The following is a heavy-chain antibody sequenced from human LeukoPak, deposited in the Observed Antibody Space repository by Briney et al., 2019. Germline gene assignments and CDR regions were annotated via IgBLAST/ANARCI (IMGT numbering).Heavy chain of an antibody. CDR1: GFTFSSYS. CDR3: AKEAKAKPNKQLVRGFYYFDY. D-gene: IGHD6-6*01. CDR2: ISGSGGST. J-gene: IGHJ4*02. Sequence: GGSLRLSCAASGFTFSSYSMNWVRQAPGKGLEWVSAISGSGGSTYYADSVKGRFTISRDNSKNTLYLQMNSLRAEDTAVYYCAKEAKAKPNKQLVRGFYYFDYWGQGTLVTVSS. V-gene: IGHV3-23*01.